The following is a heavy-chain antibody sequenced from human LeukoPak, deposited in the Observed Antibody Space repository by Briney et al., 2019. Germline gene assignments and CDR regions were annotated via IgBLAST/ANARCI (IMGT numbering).Heavy chain of an antibody. CDR3: ARLGGSYPAYDAFDI. V-gene: IGHV3-21*01. CDR1: GFTFSSYS. Sequence: GGSLRLSCAASGFTFSSYSMNWVRQAPGKGLEWVSSISSSSSYIYYADSVKGRFTISRDNAKNSLYLQMNSLRAEDTAVYYCARLGGSYPAYDAFDIWGQGTMVTVSS. J-gene: IGHJ3*02. CDR2: ISSSSSYI. D-gene: IGHD1-26*01.